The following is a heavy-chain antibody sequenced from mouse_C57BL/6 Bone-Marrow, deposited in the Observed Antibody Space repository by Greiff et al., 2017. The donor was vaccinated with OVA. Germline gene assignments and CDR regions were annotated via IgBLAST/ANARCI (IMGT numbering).Heavy chain of an antibody. J-gene: IGHJ4*01. V-gene: IGHV2-9-1*01. CDR3: ASPYAMDY. Sequence: VQLQESGPGLVAPSQSLSITCTVSGFSLTSYAISWVRQPPGKGLEWLGVIWTGGGTTYNSALKSRLSISKDNSKSQVFLKMNSLQTDDTARYYCASPYAMDYWGQGTSVTVSS. CDR1: GFSLTSYA. CDR2: IWTGGGT.